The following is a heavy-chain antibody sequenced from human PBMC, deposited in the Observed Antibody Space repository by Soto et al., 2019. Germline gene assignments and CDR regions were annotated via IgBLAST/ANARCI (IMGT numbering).Heavy chain of an antibody. V-gene: IGHV4-39*01. CDR3: DGIRAALPVSAFLLNRSSDL. CDR2: IYYSGST. D-gene: IGHD2-2*01. J-gene: IGHJ2*01. Sequence: PGKGLEWIGSIYYSGSTYYNPSLKSRVTISVDTSKNQFSLKLSSVTAADFVLQSEDGIRAALPVSAFLLNRSSDL.